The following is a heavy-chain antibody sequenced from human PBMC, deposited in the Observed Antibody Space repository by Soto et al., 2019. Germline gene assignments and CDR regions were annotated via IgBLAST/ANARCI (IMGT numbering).Heavy chain of an antibody. J-gene: IGHJ6*03. D-gene: IGHD3-3*01. Sequence: APVNLSCKASGYTYTRYDMNWVRQATRQGLEWMGWMNPNSGNTGYAQKFQGRVTMTRNTSISTAYMELSSLRSEDTAVYYCASFFWSGYRIPYYYYMDVWGKGPTVNVS. CDR1: GYTYTRYD. V-gene: IGHV1-8*01. CDR2: MNPNSGNT. CDR3: ASFFWSGYRIPYYYYMDV.